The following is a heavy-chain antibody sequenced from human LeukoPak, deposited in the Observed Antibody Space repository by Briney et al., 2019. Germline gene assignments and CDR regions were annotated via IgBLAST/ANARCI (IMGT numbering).Heavy chain of an antibody. Sequence: ASVKVSCKASGYTFTIYGISWVRQAPGQGREWMGWISAYNGNTDYAQKLQGRVTITTDTSTSTAYMELRSLRSDDTAVYYCARNLYGSGSYYPGDYWGQGTLVTVSS. CDR3: ARNLYGSGSYYPGDY. CDR1: GYTFTIYG. CDR2: ISAYNGNT. J-gene: IGHJ4*02. V-gene: IGHV1-18*01. D-gene: IGHD3-10*01.